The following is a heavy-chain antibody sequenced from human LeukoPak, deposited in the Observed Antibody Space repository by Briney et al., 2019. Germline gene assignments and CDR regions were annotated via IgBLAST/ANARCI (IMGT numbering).Heavy chain of an antibody. CDR3: ARDFSPLGENYFDY. D-gene: IGHD6-13*01. Sequence: PGGSLRLSCAASGFTFSSYEMNWVRQAPGKGLEWVSYISTSGSTKYYADSVKGRFTISRDNAKNSLYLQMNSLRAEDTAVYYCARDFSPLGENYFDYWGQGTLVTVSS. CDR1: GFTFSSYE. J-gene: IGHJ4*02. CDR2: ISTSGSTK. V-gene: IGHV3-48*03.